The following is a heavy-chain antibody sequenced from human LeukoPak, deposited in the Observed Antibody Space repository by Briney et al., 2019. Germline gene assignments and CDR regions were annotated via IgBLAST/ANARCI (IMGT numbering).Heavy chain of an antibody. J-gene: IGHJ6*02. CDR3: ARSAVTTGWWYSGMDV. D-gene: IGHD4-17*01. Sequence: GASVKVSCKASGGTFSSYAISWVRQAPGQGLEWMGGIIPIFGTANYAQKFQGRVTITADESTSTAYMELSSLRSEDTAVYYCARSAVTTGWWYSGMDVWGQGTTVTVSS. CDR1: GGTFSSYA. V-gene: IGHV1-69*01. CDR2: IIPIFGTA.